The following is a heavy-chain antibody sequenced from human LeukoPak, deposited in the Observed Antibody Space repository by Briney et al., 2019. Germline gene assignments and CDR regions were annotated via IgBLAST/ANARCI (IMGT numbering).Heavy chain of an antibody. Sequence: GGSLRLSCAAPGFTFSSYWMSWVRQAPGKGLEWVANIKQDGSEKYYVDSVKGRFTISRDNAKNSLYLQMNSLRAEDTAVYYCARDRGGYGYVRYWGQGTLVTVSS. CDR2: IKQDGSEK. V-gene: IGHV3-7*01. CDR1: GFTFSSYW. D-gene: IGHD5-18*01. J-gene: IGHJ4*02. CDR3: ARDRGGYGYVRY.